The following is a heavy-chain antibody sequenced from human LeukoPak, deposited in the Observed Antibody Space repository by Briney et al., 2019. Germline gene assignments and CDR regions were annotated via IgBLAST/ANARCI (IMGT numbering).Heavy chain of an antibody. CDR2: IWYDGSNK. D-gene: IGHD3-10*01. Sequence: GGSLRLSCAASGFTFSSYGMHWVRQAPGKGLEWVAVIWYDGSNKYYADSVKGRFTISRDNSKNTLYLQMNSLRAEDTAVYYCAKVKMVRGVTPKIDYWGQGTLVTVSS. J-gene: IGHJ4*02. CDR1: GFTFSSYG. V-gene: IGHV3-30*02. CDR3: AKVKMVRGVTPKIDY.